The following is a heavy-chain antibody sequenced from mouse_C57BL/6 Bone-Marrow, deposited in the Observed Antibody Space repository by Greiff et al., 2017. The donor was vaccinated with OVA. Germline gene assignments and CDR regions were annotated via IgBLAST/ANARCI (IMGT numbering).Heavy chain of an antibody. CDR3: AMSDYDYFDY. CDR2: ISSGSSTI. D-gene: IGHD2-4*01. Sequence: EVHLVESGGGLVKPGGSLKLSCAASGFTFSDYGMHWVRQAPEKGLEWVAYISSGSSTIYYADTVKGRFTISRDNAKNTLFLQMTSLRSEDTAMYYCAMSDYDYFDYWGQGTTLTVSS. CDR1: GFTFSDYG. J-gene: IGHJ2*01. V-gene: IGHV5-17*01.